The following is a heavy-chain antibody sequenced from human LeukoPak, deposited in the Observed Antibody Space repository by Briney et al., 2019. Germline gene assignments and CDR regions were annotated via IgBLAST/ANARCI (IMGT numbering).Heavy chain of an antibody. CDR3: AKDPNPRTVTTTHADY. D-gene: IGHD4-17*01. V-gene: IGHV4-39*07. J-gene: IGHJ4*02. CDR1: GGPISGSNYY. Sequence: SETLSLTCTVSGGPISGSNYYWGWIRQPPGKGLEWIASIYYSGSTYYSPSLKSRVTISIDTSKNQFSVKLSSVTAADTALYYCAKDPNPRTVTTTHADYWGQGTLVTVSS. CDR2: IYYSGST.